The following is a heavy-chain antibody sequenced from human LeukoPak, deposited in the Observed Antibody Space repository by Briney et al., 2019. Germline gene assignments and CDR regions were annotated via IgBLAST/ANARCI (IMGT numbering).Heavy chain of an antibody. CDR1: GFTFNNYG. Sequence: PGGSLRLSCAASGFTFNNYGMHWVRQAPGKGLEWMALIWYDGSNKYYADSVKGRFTISRDNSKNTLYLQMNSLRAEDTAVYYCARGGGDPKGDAFDIWGQGTMVTVSS. J-gene: IGHJ3*02. CDR2: IWYDGSNK. V-gene: IGHV3-33*01. D-gene: IGHD2-21*02. CDR3: ARGGGDPKGDAFDI.